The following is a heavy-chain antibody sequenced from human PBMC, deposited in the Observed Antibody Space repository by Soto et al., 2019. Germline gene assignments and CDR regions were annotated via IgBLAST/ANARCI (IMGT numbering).Heavy chain of an antibody. CDR2: ISGDDDTT. J-gene: IGHJ6*02. CDR3: ARDRGYYCDTGATDV. CDR1: GFTFSSYG. D-gene: IGHD3-22*01. Sequence: GGSLRLSCAASGFTFSSYGMHWVRQAPAKGLEWVSGISGDDDTTYYADSVKGRFAISRDNSKNTLYLQMTSLRAEDTAVYYCARDRGYYCDTGATDVWGQGTTVTVSS. V-gene: IGHV3-23*01.